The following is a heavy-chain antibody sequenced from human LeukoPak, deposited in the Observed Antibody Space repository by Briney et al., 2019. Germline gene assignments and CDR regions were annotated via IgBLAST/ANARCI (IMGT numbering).Heavy chain of an antibody. D-gene: IGHD3-3*01. CDR2: IYPGDSDT. CDR3: ARAKGAASLRFSWNLPSWFDP. CDR1: GYSFTSYW. V-gene: IGHV5-51*01. J-gene: IGHJ5*02. Sequence: GESLKISCKGSGYSFTSYWIGWVRQMPGKGLEWMGIIYPGDSDTRYSPSLQGQVTISADKSISTAYLQWSSLKASDTAMYYCARAKGAASLRFSWNLPSWFDPWGQGTLVTVSS.